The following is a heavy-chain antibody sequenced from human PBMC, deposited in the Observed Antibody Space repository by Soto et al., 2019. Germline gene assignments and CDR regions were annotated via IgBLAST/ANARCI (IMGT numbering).Heavy chain of an antibody. J-gene: IGHJ4*02. Sequence: AVMVSCKASGGSFGNSAINWVRQTPGQGLEWLGGFIPVYRTLNYAQKFQGRVTITADESTGTAYMTLSSLASDDTAVYYCATGVIWIGYFTVDSWGQGTRVTVSS. V-gene: IGHV1-69*13. D-gene: IGHD3-3*01. CDR3: ATGVIWIGYFTVDS. CDR1: GGSFGNSA. CDR2: FIPVYRTL.